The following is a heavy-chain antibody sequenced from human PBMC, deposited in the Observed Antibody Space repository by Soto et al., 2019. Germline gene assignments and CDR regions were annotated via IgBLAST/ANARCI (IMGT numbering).Heavy chain of an antibody. J-gene: IGHJ4*02. CDR2: ISSSSSSI. V-gene: IGHV3-21*01. CDR1: GLVFSTHS. CDR3: ARTGTTWYFDF. Sequence: LRLSCAASGLVFSTHSMNWVRQAPGKGLEWVSPISSSSSSIYYADSVKGRFTISRDNAKKSLYLQMDSLRAEDTAIYYCARTGTTWYFDFWGQGAQVTVSS. D-gene: IGHD1-1*01.